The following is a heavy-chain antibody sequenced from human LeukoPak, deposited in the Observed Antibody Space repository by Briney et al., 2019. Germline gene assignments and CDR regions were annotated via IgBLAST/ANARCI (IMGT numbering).Heavy chain of an antibody. CDR1: GFTFSSYS. CDR2: ISSSSSYI. V-gene: IGHV3-21*04. D-gene: IGHD1-26*01. Sequence: GGSLRLSCAASGFTFSSYSMNWVRRAPGKGLEWVSSISSSSSYIYYADSVKGRFTISRDNSKNTLYLQVNSLRADDAAVYYCAKKVGATWLDYWGQGTLVTVSS. CDR3: AKKVGATWLDY. J-gene: IGHJ4*02.